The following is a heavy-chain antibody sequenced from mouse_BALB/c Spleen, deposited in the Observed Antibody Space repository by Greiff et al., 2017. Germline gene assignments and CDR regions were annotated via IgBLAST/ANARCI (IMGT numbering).Heavy chain of an antibody. V-gene: IGHV14-3*02. CDR1: GFNIKDTY. CDR2: IDPANGNT. CDR3: ARSGVYDGYPFAY. Sequence: VQLKESGAELVKPGASVKLSCTASGFNIKDTYMHWVKQRPEQGLEWIGRIDPANGNTKYDPKFQGKATITADTSSNTAYLQLSSLTSEDTAVYYCARSGVYDGYPFAYWGQGTLVTVSA. D-gene: IGHD2-3*01. J-gene: IGHJ3*01.